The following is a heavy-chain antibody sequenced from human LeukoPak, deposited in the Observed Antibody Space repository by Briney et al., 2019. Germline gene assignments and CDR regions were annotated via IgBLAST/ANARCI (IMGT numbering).Heavy chain of an antibody. V-gene: IGHV3-49*03. J-gene: IGHJ4*02. CDR2: IRSETYGGTT. Sequence: GGSLRLSCTASGLTFGDYAMSWFRQAPGKGLEWVGFIRSETYGGTTEYAASVKGRFSISRDDSKSIAYLQMNSLKTEDTAVYFCTRDPAGYAYGYSFFDYWGQGTLVTVSS. D-gene: IGHD3-22*01. CDR3: TRDPAGYAYGYSFFDY. CDR1: GLTFGDYA.